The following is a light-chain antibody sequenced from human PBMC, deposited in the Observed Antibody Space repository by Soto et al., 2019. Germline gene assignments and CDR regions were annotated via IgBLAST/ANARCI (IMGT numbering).Light chain of an antibody. J-gene: IGKJ5*01. CDR2: GTS. V-gene: IGKV3-15*01. Sequence: EIVMTQSPATLSVSPGERATLSCRASQSVRTNLAWYQQKPGQAPRLLIYGTSTRATGFPARFSGSGSGTEFTLTVSSLQTEDFAVYYCQQYNDWIVTFGQGTRLEIK. CDR3: QQYNDWIVT. CDR1: QSVRTN.